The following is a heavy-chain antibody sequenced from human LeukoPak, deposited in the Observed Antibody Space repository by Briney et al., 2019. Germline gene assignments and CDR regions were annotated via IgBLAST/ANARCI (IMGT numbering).Heavy chain of an antibody. J-gene: IGHJ4*02. Sequence: SETLSLTCSVSGDSISSSSYYWGWIRQPPGKGLEWIGSIYYSGSTYYNPSLKSRVTISGDTSKNQFSLKLSSVTAADTAVYYCARQWRPSPFDYWGQGTLVTVSS. CDR1: GDSISSSSYY. V-gene: IGHV4-39*01. D-gene: IGHD2-2*01. CDR2: IYYSGST. CDR3: ARQWRPSPFDY.